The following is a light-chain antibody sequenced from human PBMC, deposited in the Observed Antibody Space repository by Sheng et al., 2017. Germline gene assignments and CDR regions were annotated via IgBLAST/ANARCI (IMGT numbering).Light chain of an antibody. V-gene: IGKV1-12*01. CDR3: QHNYGTLFA. Sequence: DIQMTQSPSSVSASVGDRVTITCRASLGISNWLAWYQQKPGKAPKLLIYAASSLQSGVSSRFSGSGSGTDFTLTISSLQPEDFATYYCQHNYGTLFAFGPGTKVDI. CDR2: AAS. J-gene: IGKJ3*01. CDR1: LGISNW.